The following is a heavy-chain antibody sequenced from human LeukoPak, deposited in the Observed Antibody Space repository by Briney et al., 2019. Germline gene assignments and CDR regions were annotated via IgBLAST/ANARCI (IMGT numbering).Heavy chain of an antibody. CDR1: GYTFTSYD. CDR3: ARARRIAVAGFDAFDI. V-gene: IGHV1-8*01. J-gene: IGHJ3*02. D-gene: IGHD6-19*01. CDR2: MIPNSGNT. Sequence: ASVKVSCKASGYTFTSYDINWVRQATGQGLEWMGWMIPNSGNTGYAQRFQGRVTMTRDTSISTVYMELSSLRSEDTAVYYCARARRIAVAGFDAFDIWGQGTMVTVSS.